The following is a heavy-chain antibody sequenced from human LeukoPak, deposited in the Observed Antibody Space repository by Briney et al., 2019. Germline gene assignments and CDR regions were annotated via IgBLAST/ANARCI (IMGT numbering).Heavy chain of an antibody. CDR2: IYTSGST. J-gene: IGHJ6*02. Sequence: SETLSPTCTVSGGSISSYYWSWIRQPAGKGLEWIGRIYTSGSTNYNPSLKSRVTMSVDTSKNQFSLKLSSVTAADTAVYYCARELAAAGTTLPYYYYGMDVWGQGTTVTVSS. CDR3: ARELAAAGTTLPYYYYGMDV. CDR1: GGSISSYY. D-gene: IGHD6-13*01. V-gene: IGHV4-4*07.